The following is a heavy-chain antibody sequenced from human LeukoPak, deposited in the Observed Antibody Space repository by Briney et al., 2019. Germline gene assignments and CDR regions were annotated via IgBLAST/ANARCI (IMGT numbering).Heavy chain of an antibody. Sequence: PSETLSLTCTVSGGSISSYYWSWIRQPPGKGLEWIGYIYYSGSTNYNPSLKSRVTISADTSKNQFSLKLSSVTAADTAVYYCARLNDYWYYFDYWGQGTLVTVSS. V-gene: IGHV4-59*01. CDR2: IYYSGST. J-gene: IGHJ4*02. CDR1: GGSISSYY. D-gene: IGHD2-8*02. CDR3: ARLNDYWYYFDY.